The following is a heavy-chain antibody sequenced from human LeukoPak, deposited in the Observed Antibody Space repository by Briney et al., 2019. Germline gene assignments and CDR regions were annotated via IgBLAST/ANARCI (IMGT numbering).Heavy chain of an antibody. CDR2: ISGDGTVT. CDR1: GFTFDGYV. J-gene: IGHJ4*02. V-gene: IGHV3-43*02. CDR3: VKGGQWLITN. Sequence: GGSLRLSCAASGFTFDGYVMHWVRQPPGNGLEWVSLISGDGTVTHYVDSVKGRFTISRDNSKNSLYLQMNSLRSEDTAVYFCVKGGQWLITNWGQGTPVTVSS. D-gene: IGHD6-19*01.